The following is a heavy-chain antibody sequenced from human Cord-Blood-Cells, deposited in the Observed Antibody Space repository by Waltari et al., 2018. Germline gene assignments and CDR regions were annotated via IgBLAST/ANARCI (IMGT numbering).Heavy chain of an antibody. CDR3: ARGGRGAVSSRMFYWYFDL. Sequence: QVQLVQSGAEVKKPGASVKFSCKASGYTFTSYAIHWGRRAPGPRLEWMGWINAGNGNTKYSQKFQGRVTITRDTSASTAYMELSSLRSEDTAVYYCARGGRGAVSSRMFYWYFDLWGRGTLVTVSS. CDR2: INAGNGNT. J-gene: IGHJ2*01. D-gene: IGHD3-16*01. CDR1: GYTFTSYA. V-gene: IGHV1-3*01.